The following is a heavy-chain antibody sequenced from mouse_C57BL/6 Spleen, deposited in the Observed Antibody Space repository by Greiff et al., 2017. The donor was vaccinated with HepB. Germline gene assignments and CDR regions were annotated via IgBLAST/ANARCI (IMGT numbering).Heavy chain of an antibody. CDR3: ARYTTVVSMDY. CDR2: IRNKANGYTT. J-gene: IGHJ4*01. V-gene: IGHV7-3*01. D-gene: IGHD1-1*01. Sequence: EVQLVESGGGLVQPGGSLSLSCAASGFTFTDYYMSWVRQPPGKALEWLGFIRNKANGYTTEYSASVKGRFTISRDNSQSILYLQMNALRAEDSATYYCARYTTVVSMDYWGQGTSVTVSS. CDR1: GFTFTDYY.